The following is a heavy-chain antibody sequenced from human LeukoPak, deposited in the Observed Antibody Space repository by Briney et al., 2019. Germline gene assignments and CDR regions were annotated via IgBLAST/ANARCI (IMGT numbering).Heavy chain of an antibody. CDR2: ISYDGSNK. V-gene: IGHV3-30*18. CDR3: AKGAYDYVWGSLIDY. J-gene: IGHJ4*02. D-gene: IGHD3-16*01. Sequence: WVAVISYDGSNKYYADSVKGRFTISRDNSKNTLYLQMNSLRAEDTAVYYCAKGAYDYVWGSLIDYWGQGTLVTVSS.